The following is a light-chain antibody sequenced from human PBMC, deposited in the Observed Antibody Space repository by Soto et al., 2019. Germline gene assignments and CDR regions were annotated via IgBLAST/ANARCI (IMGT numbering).Light chain of an antibody. J-gene: IGKJ4*01. CDR2: GAS. CDR1: QTVISNS. Sequence: EIVLTQSPGTLSLSPGEGGTLSCRASQTVISNSLAWYQQKPGQPPRLLIHGASTRAPGIPDRFSGSRSGTDFTLTISSLQPEDVAAYYCQKYNSAPLTFGGGTKVDIK. V-gene: IGKV3-20*01. CDR3: QKYNSAPLT.